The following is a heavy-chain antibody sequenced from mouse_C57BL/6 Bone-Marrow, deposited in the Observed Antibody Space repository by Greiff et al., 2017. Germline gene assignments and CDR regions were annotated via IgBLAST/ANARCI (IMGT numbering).Heavy chain of an antibody. D-gene: IGHD1-1*01. V-gene: IGHV3-6*01. CDR1: GYSITNGYY. Sequence: EVQLVESGPGLVKPSQSLSLTCSVTGYSITNGYYWNWIRQFPGNKLEWMGYISYDGSNNYNPSLKNRISITRDTSKNQFFLKLNSVTTEDTATYYCARGNYDSSLDYWGQGTTLTVSS. J-gene: IGHJ2*01. CDR3: ARGNYDSSLDY. CDR2: ISYDGSN.